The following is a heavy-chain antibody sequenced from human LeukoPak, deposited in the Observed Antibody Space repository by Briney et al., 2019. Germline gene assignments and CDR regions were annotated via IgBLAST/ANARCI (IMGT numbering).Heavy chain of an antibody. J-gene: IGHJ4*02. V-gene: IGHV3-23*01. CDR2: ISGSGGST. D-gene: IGHD6-25*01. CDR3: ANGGRVLFYYFDY. CDR1: GFTFSSYA. Sequence: TGGSLRLSCAASGFTFSSYAMSWVRQAPGKGLEWVSAISGSGGSTYYADSVKGRFTISRDNSKNTLYLQMNSLRAEDTAVYYCANGGRVLFYYFDYWGQGTLVTVSS.